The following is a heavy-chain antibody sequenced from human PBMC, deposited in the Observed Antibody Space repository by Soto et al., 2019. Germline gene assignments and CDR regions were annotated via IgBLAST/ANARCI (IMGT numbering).Heavy chain of an antibody. J-gene: IGHJ4*02. D-gene: IGHD1-20*01. CDR3: ATVHNTARSFNF. Sequence: EVQLLESGGGLVQPGGSLRRSCVAYGLTSSVSAMTWVRQAPGKGLEWVATTGLSGRTTYYGDSVKGRFTVSRDNSKNTLDLQMSSLRAEDTAVYYCATVHNTARSFNFWGRGTLVTVSS. V-gene: IGHV3-23*01. CDR2: TGLSGRTT. CDR1: GLTSSVSA.